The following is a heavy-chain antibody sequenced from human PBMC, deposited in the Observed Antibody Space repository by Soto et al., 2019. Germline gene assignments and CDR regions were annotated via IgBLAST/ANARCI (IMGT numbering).Heavy chain of an antibody. CDR1: GFTFDDYA. D-gene: IGHD6-19*01. CDR2: ISWNSGSI. CDR3: AKEGLGGIAVAGAPYYYYMDV. J-gene: IGHJ6*03. V-gene: IGHV3-9*01. Sequence: GGSLRLSCAASGFTFDDYAMHWVRQAPGKGLEWVSGISWNSGSIGYADSVKGRFTISRDNAKNSLYLQMNSLRAEDTALYYCAKEGLGGIAVAGAPYYYYMDVWGKGTTVTVSS.